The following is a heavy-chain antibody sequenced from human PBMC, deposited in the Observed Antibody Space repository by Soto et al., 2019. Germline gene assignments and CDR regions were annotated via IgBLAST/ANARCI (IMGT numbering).Heavy chain of an antibody. CDR3: ARYQHALAFTS. V-gene: IGHV1-8*01. CDR1: GYTSTTLD. J-gene: IGHJ5*02. Sequence: QVQLVQSGAEVKKPGASVKVSCKASGYTSTTLDINWVRQATGQGLEWVGWMNPNSDTGNAQKFQGRVTMTRNASTSTVYLDLSGLRSEDTAVYYCARYQHALAFTSWGQGTPVSVSS. CDR2: MNPNSDT. D-gene: IGHD3-3*02.